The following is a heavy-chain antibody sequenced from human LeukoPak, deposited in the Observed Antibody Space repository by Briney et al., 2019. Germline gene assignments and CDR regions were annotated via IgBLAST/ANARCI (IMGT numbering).Heavy chain of an antibody. CDR1: GFTFNDYA. CDR2: ISWNSRSI. CDR3: AGGYYFDY. J-gene: IGHJ4*02. D-gene: IGHD6-13*01. Sequence: GGSLRLSCATSGFTFNDYAMYWVRHAPGKGLEWVSGISWNSRSIAYADSVKGRFTISRDNSKNTLYLQMNSLRAEDTAVYYCAGGYYFDYWGQGTLVTVSS. V-gene: IGHV3-9*01.